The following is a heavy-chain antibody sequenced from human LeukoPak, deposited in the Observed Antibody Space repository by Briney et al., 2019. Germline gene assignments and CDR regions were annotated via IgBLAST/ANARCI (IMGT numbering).Heavy chain of an antibody. CDR3: AKDGGRYCSSTSCSEFDY. CDR2: TSGSGGRK. V-gene: IGHV3-23*01. Sequence: PGGSLRLSCAASGLTYSSYAMIGVREAPGKGLEGVSGTSGSGGRKLYADSVKGRFTNSRDNSKNTLYLQMNSLRAEDTAVYYCAKDGGRYCSSTSCSEFDYWGQGTLVTVSS. D-gene: IGHD2-2*01. CDR1: GLTYSSYA. J-gene: IGHJ4*02.